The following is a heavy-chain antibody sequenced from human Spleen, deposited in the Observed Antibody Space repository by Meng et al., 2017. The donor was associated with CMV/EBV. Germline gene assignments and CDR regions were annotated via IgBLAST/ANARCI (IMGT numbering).Heavy chain of an antibody. Sequence: GGSLRLSCAASGFTFSSYWMHWVRQAPGKGLEWVSGISWNSATIAYADSVKGRFTISRDNAKNSLYLQMNSLRPEDTALYYCAKAPSYDSSGYYFGHWGQGTLVTVSS. V-gene: IGHV3-9*01. J-gene: IGHJ4*02. CDR2: ISWNSATI. D-gene: IGHD3-22*01. CDR3: AKAPSYDSSGYYFGH. CDR1: GFTFSSYW.